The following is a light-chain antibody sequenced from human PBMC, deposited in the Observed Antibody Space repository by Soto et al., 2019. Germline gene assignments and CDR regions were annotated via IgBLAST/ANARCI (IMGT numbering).Light chain of an antibody. CDR1: SSDFGSYNL. CDR3: CSYAGSSTYV. CDR2: EDS. Sequence: QSVLTQPASVSGSPGQSITISCTGNSSDFGSYNLVSWYQQHPGKAPKLMIYEDSKRPSGVSNRFSGSKSGNTASLTISGLQAEDDADYYCCSYAGSSTYVFGTGTKLTVL. V-gene: IGLV2-23*01. J-gene: IGLJ1*01.